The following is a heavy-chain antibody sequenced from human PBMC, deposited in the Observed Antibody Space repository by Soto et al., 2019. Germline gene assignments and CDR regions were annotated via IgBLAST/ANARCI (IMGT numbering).Heavy chain of an antibody. CDR1: GFTFSSYA. V-gene: IGHV3-23*01. CDR2: LSGSGGST. CDR3: AGGDSSNWYGDYYYGMDV. Sequence: GGSLRLSCAASGFTFSSYAMSWVRQAPGKGLEWVSGLSGSGGSTYYADSVKGRFTISRDNSKNTLYLQMNSLRAEDTAVYYCAGGDSSNWYGDYYYGMDVWGQGTTVTVSS. D-gene: IGHD6-13*01. J-gene: IGHJ6*02.